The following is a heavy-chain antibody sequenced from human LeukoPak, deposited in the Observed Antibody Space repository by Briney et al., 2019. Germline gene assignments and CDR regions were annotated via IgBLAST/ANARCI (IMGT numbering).Heavy chain of an antibody. CDR3: AREERFGGAYFFDY. CDR2: INPNSGGT. CDR1: GYTFTGYY. D-gene: IGHD3-10*01. V-gene: IGHV1-2*06. Sequence: ASVKVSCKASGYTFTGYYMHWVRQAPGQGLEWMGRINPNSGGTNYAQKFQGRVTMTRDTSISTAYMELSRLRSDDTAVYYCAREERFGGAYFFDYLGQGTLGNGSS. J-gene: IGHJ4*02.